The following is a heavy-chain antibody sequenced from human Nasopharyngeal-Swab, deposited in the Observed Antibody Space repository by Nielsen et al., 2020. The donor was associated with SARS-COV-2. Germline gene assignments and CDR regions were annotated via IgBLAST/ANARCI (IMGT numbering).Heavy chain of an antibody. D-gene: IGHD4-17*01. CDR1: GGSFSGYY. CDR3: ASSQMTTVTTRTRAWGY. V-gene: IGHV4-34*01. Sequence: SATLSLTCAVYGGSFSGYYWSWIRQPPGKGLEWIGEINHSGSTNYNPSLKSRVTISVDTSKNQFSLKLSSVTAADTAVYYCASSQMTTVTTRTRAWGYWGQGTLVTVSS. CDR2: INHSGST. J-gene: IGHJ4*02.